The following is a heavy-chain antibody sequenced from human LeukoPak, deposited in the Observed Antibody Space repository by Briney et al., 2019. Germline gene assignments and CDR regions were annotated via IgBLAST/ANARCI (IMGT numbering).Heavy chain of an antibody. Sequence: KTSETLSLTCTVSGYSISSSYYWSWIRQPPGKGLEWIGYIYYSGSTKYDPSLKSRVTISVDTSKNQFSLKLSSVTAADTAVYYCARRDVLGWYYFDYWGQGTLVTVSS. V-gene: IGHV4-61*01. J-gene: IGHJ4*02. CDR3: ARRDVLGWYYFDY. D-gene: IGHD2-15*01. CDR2: IYYSGST. CDR1: GYSISSSYY.